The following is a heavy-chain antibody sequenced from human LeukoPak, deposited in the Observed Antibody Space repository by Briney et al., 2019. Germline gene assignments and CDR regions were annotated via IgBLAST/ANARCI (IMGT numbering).Heavy chain of an antibody. CDR2: IYYSGRT. J-gene: IGHJ4*02. V-gene: IGHV4-59*01. D-gene: IGHD3-22*01. CDR1: GGSISSYY. CDR3: ASSDYLSRTFDY. Sequence: SGTLSLTCTVSGGSISSYYWSWIRQPPGKGLEWIGYIYYSGRTNYNPSLKSRVTISVDTSKNQFSLKLSSVTAADTAVYYCASSDYLSRTFDYWGQGTLVTVSS.